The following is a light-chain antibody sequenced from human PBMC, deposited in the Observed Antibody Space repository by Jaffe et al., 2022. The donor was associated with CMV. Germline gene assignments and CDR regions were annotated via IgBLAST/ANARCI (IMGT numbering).Light chain of an antibody. CDR2: GAS. Sequence: DIQMTQSPSSLSASVGDRVTITCRASQSITSYLNWYQQKPGKAPNLLIYGASSLQSGVPSRFSGSGSGTDFTLTISSLQPEDFATYYCQQSNSKPITFGQGTRLEIK. CDR1: QSITSY. CDR3: QQSNSKPIT. V-gene: IGKV1-39*01. J-gene: IGKJ5*01.